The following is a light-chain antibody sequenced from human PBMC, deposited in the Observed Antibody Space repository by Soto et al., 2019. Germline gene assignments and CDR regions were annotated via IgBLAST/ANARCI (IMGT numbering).Light chain of an antibody. Sequence: QTVVTQEPSFSVSPGGTVTLTCGLSSGSVSTTSYPSWYQQTPGQAPRTLIYYTNTRSSGVPDRFSGSILGNKAALTSTGAQADDESDYFCVLYMGSGISMFGGGTKLTVL. CDR2: YTN. CDR1: SGSVSTTSY. CDR3: VLYMGSGISM. J-gene: IGLJ3*02. V-gene: IGLV8-61*01.